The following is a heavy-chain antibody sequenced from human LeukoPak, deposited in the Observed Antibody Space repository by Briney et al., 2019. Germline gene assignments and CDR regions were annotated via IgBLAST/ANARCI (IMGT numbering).Heavy chain of an antibody. CDR3: ARAKGYSSGWYTNAEYFQH. V-gene: IGHV4-4*07. D-gene: IGHD6-19*01. Sequence: SETLALTCTGSGGSMSSYYWSWIRQPAGKGLEWIGRIYTSGSTNYNPSLKSRVTMSVDTSKNQFSLKLSSVTAADTAVYYCARAKGYSSGWYTNAEYFQHWGQGTLVTVSS. CDR2: IYTSGST. CDR1: GGSMSSYY. J-gene: IGHJ1*01.